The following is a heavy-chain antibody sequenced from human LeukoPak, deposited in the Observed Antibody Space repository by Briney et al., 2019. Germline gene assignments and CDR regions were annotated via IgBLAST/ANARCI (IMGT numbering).Heavy chain of an antibody. CDR3: ASKLTTDYYYGMDV. D-gene: IGHD4-11*01. CDR1: GYTFTSYG. CDR2: ISAYNGNT. V-gene: IGHV1-18*01. Sequence: ASLKVSCKASGYTFTSYGISWVRQAPGQGLEWMGWISAYNGNTNYAQKLQGRVTVTTDTSTSTAYMELRSLRSDDTAVYYCASKLTTDYYYGMDVWGQGTTVTVSS. J-gene: IGHJ6*02.